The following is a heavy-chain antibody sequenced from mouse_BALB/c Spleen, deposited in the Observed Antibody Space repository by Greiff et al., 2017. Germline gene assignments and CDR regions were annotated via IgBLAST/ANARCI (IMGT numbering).Heavy chain of an antibody. D-gene: IGHD1-1*01. CDR1: GFTFSSYA. CDR3: ARQGYGSSYYAMDY. Sequence: EVMLVESGGGLVKPGGSLKLSCAASGFTFSSYAMSWVRQTPEKRLEWVATISSGGSYTYYPDSVKGRFTISRDNAKNTLYLQMSSLRSEDTAMYYCARQGYGSSYYAMDYWGQGTSVTVSS. V-gene: IGHV5-9-3*01. CDR2: ISSGGSYT. J-gene: IGHJ4*01.